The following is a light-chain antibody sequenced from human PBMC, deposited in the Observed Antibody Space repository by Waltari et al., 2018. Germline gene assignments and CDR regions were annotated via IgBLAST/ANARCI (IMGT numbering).Light chain of an antibody. Sequence: DIHLTQSPSSVSASVGDRVTITCRASQSISNYLNWYRQKPGNAPNLLIYAASILQSGVPSRFSGSGSGTDFTLSITGLQPEDIATYYCQQSYGTLYTFGQGTKVEI. J-gene: IGKJ2*01. CDR1: QSISNY. CDR3: QQSYGTLYT. V-gene: IGKV1-39*01. CDR2: AAS.